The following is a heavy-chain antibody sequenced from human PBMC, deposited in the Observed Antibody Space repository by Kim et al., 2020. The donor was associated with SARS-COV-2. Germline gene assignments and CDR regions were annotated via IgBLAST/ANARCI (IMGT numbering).Heavy chain of an antibody. Sequence: SQTLSLTCAISGDSISSNSAAWNWIRQSPSRGLEWLGRTYFRSKWSFDYALSVKGRMTLGPDTTRNQFSLHLNSVTPDDTAIYYCLRERGLQFFFDLWGRGTLVTVSS. CDR3: LRERGLQFFFDL. V-gene: IGHV6-1*01. J-gene: IGHJ2*01. CDR1: GDSISSNSAA. CDR2: TYFRSKWSF.